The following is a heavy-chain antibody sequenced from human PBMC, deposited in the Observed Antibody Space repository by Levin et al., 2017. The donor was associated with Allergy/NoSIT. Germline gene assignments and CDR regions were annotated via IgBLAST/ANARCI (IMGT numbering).Heavy chain of an antibody. D-gene: IGHD1-14*01. CDR1: GYTFTTYR. Sequence: ASVKVSCKTSGYTFTTYRLGWVRQVTGQGLEWMGWMNPKTGAATYAQRFRGRLTMTRNTSISTAYMELSSLTSDDSAIYFCARGPTGGWRDFWGQGTRVTVSS. CDR3: ARGPTGGWRDF. CDR2: MNPKTGAA. J-gene: IGHJ4*02. V-gene: IGHV1-8*01.